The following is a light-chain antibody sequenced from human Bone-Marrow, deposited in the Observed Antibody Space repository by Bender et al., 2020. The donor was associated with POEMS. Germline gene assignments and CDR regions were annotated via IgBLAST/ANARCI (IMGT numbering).Light chain of an antibody. V-gene: IGLV2-14*03. Sequence: QSVLTQPASVSGSPGQSITISCTGSSSDVGGYNYVSWYQQYPGKAPKLLISDVSNRPSVISHRFSGSKSGNTASLTISGLQDEDEAHYYCASYTSSNALVFGGGTKVTVL. CDR3: ASYTSSNALV. CDR1: SSDVGGYNY. CDR2: DVS. J-gene: IGLJ2*01.